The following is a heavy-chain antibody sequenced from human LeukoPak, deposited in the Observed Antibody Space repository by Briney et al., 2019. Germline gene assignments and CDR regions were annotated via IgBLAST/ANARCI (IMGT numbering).Heavy chain of an antibody. D-gene: IGHD5-12*01. V-gene: IGHV1-8*02. J-gene: IGHJ6*02. CDR3: ARGGDSLATKYYYYYYGMDV. CDR1: GYTFTSYY. CDR2: MNPNSGNT. Sequence: GASVKVSCKASGYTFTSYYMHWVRQATGQGLEWMGRMNPNSGNTGYAQKFQGRVTMTRNTSISTAYMELSSLRSEDTAVYYCARGGDSLATKYYYYYYGMDVWGQGTTVTVSS.